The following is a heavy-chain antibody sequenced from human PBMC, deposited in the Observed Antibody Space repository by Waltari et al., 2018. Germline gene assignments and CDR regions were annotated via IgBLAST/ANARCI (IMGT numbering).Heavy chain of an antibody. CDR3: ARGATYYDFWSGYPSFDY. CDR2: INHSGST. J-gene: IGHJ4*02. CDR1: GGSFRGYY. Sequence: QVKLQQWGAGLLKPSETLSLTCAVYGGSFRGYYWRWIRQPPGKGLEWIGEINHSGSTNYNPSLKSRVTISVDTSKNQFSLKLSSVTAADTAVYYCARGATYYDFWSGYPSFDYWGQGTLVTVSS. D-gene: IGHD3-3*01. V-gene: IGHV4-34*01.